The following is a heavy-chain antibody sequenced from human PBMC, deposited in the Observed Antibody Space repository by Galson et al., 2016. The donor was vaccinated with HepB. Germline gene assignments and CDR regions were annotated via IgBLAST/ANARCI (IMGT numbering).Heavy chain of an antibody. CDR1: GDSVSSNSGA. V-gene: IGHV6-1*01. CDR2: TYYRSKWYN. D-gene: IGHD1-20*01. CDR3: ARGSGYNWNDVAHFDY. J-gene: IGHJ4*02. Sequence: CAISGDSVSSNSGAWNWIRQSPSRGLEWLGRTYYRSKWYNDYAVSVKSRITINPDTPKNQFSLQLKSVTPEDTAVYYCARGSGYNWNDVAHFDYWGQGTLVTVSS.